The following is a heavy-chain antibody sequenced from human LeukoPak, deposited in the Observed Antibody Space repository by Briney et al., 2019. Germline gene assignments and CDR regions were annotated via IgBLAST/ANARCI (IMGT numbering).Heavy chain of an antibody. CDR2: IYHSGST. Sequence: SQTLCLTCAVSGGSIISGGYSWSWIRQPPVKGLEWIGNIYHSGSTYNNPSLKSRVTIAVDRSKNQFFLTLRSVTAADTAVYYCAAVLRYFDPHAFDIWGQGTMVTVSS. V-gene: IGHV4-30-2*01. D-gene: IGHD3-9*01. CDR3: AAVLRYFDPHAFDI. J-gene: IGHJ3*02. CDR1: GGSIISGGYS.